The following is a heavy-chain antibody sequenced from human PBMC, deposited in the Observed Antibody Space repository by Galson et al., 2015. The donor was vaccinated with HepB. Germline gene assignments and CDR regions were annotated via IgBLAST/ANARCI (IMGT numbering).Heavy chain of an antibody. CDR1: GSTFDDYA. CDR3: AKSYGAYRCGLDF. Sequence: SLRLSCAASGSTFDDYAMHWVRQAPGKGLEWVSLITWDGGKIYYADSVRGRFTISRDNSKNSLYLQMNTLRTEDAALYYCAKSYGAYRCGLDFWGQGTPVTVSS. CDR2: ITWDGGKI. J-gene: IGHJ6*02. D-gene: IGHD4-17*01. V-gene: IGHV3-43*01.